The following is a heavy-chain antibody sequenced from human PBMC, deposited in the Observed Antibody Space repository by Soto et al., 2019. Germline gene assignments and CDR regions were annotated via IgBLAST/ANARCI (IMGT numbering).Heavy chain of an antibody. Sequence: ASVTVSCKASGGTFSSYAISWVRQDPGQGLEWMGGIIPIFGTANYAQKFQGRATITADESTSTAYMELSSLRSEDTAVYYCAGELYCTNGVCPETNYYYYYGMDVWGQGTTVTVSS. J-gene: IGHJ6*02. V-gene: IGHV1-69*13. D-gene: IGHD2-8*01. CDR1: GGTFSSYA. CDR2: IIPIFGTA. CDR3: AGELYCTNGVCPETNYYYYYGMDV.